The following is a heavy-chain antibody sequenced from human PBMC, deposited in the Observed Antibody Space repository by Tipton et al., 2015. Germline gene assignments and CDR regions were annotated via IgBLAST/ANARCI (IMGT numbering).Heavy chain of an antibody. Sequence: TLSLTCDVSGYSISSGYYWGWIRQPPGKGLERIGSIFHRGDTNYNPSLKSRVTISLDTSKNQFSLKLNSVTAADTAVYYCARGLLLWFGMSDYWGRGTLVTVSS. CDR2: IFHRGDT. J-gene: IGHJ4*02. CDR3: ARGLLLWFGMSDY. D-gene: IGHD3-10*01. CDR1: GYSISSGYY. V-gene: IGHV4-38-2*01.